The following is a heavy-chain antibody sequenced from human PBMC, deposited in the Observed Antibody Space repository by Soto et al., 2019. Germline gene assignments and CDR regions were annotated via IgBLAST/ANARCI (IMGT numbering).Heavy chain of an antibody. CDR3: ARGGITMIVVGENWFDP. CDR1: GYTFTGYY. V-gene: IGHV1-2*02. Sequence: ASVKVSCKASGYTFTGYYMHWVRQAPGQGLEWMGWINPNSGGTNYAQKFQGRVTMTRDTSISTAYMELSRLRSDDTAVYYCARGGITMIVVGENWFDPWGKGTLVTVSS. D-gene: IGHD3-22*01. CDR2: INPNSGGT. J-gene: IGHJ5*02.